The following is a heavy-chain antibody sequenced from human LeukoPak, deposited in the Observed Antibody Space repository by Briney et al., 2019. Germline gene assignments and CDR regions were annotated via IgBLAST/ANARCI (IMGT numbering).Heavy chain of an antibody. V-gene: IGHV3-23*01. J-gene: IGHJ1*01. CDR2: ISGSGGST. D-gene: IGHD2-2*01. CDR1: GFTFSSYA. Sequence: PGGSLRLSCAASGFTFSSYAMSWVRQAPGKGLEWVSAISGSGGSTYYADSVKGRFTISRDNSKNTLYLQMNSLRAEDTAVYYCAKSSTSCYDCAEYFQHWGQGTLLTVSS. CDR3: AKSSTSCYDCAEYFQH.